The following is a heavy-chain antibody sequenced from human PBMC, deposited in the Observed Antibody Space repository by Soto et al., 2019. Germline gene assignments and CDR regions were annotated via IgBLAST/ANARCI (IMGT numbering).Heavy chain of an antibody. CDR1: GFTFSSYW. J-gene: IGHJ5*02. V-gene: IGHV3-7*03. D-gene: IGHD3-16*01. CDR3: ASTSRFRRFDP. CDR2: IKQDGSEK. Sequence: LRLSCAASGFTFSSYWMSWVRQAPGKGLEWVANIKQDGSEKYYVDSVKGRFTISRDNAKNSLYLQMNSLRAEDTAVYYCASTSRFRRFDPWGQGTLVTVSS.